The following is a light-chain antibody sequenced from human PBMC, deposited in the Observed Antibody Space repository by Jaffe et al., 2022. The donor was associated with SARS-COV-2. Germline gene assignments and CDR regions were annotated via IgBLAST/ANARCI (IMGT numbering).Light chain of an antibody. CDR1: QSVSSSY. CDR3: QQYGNSPT. V-gene: IGKV3-20*01. J-gene: IGKJ1*01. CDR2: GAS. Sequence: EIVLTQSPGTLSLSPGERATLSCRASQSVSSSYLAWYQQKPGQAPRVLIYGASSRATGIPDRFSGSGSGTDFTLTISRLEPEDFAVYYCQQYGNSPTFGQGTKVEIK.